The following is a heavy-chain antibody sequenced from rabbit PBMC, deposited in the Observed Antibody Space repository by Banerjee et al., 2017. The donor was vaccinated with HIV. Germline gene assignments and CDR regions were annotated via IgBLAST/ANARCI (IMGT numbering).Heavy chain of an antibody. CDR2: IYTNGGST. J-gene: IGHJ4*01. V-gene: IGHV1S43*01. Sequence: QEQLEESGGDLVKPEGSLTLTCTASAFSFSNKYVMCWVRQAPGKGLELIACIYTNGGSTWYASWVHGRFTISRSTSLNTVDLKMTSLTAADTATYFCARGVDYADDGITGWNFGLWGQGTLVTVS. CDR3: ARGVDYADDGITGWNFGL. CDR1: AFSFSNKYV. D-gene: IGHD6-1*01.